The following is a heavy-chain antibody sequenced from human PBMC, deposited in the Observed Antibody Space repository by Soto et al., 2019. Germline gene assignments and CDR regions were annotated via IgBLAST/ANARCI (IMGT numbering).Heavy chain of an antibody. D-gene: IGHD5-12*01. CDR2: IIPIFGTA. J-gene: IGHJ2*01. Sequence: QVQLVQSGAEVKKPGSSVTVSCKASGGTFSSYTISWVRQAPGQGLEWMGGIIPIFGTANYAQKFQGRVMITADDSTSTAYMELSSLRSEDTAVYYCARGNQRWLQLWYFDLWGRGTLVTVSS. CDR1: GGTFSSYT. CDR3: ARGNQRWLQLWYFDL. V-gene: IGHV1-69*12.